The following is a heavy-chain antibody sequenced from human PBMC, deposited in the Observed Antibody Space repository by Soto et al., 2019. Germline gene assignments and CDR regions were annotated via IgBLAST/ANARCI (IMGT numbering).Heavy chain of an antibody. Sequence: GGSLRLSCAASGFTFSIYGMHWVRQSPGKGLEWVAVIWYDGSNKYYADSVKGRFTISRDNSKNTLYLQMNSLRAEDTAVYYCARALGSAWYMGFDHWGQGDLVTVSS. CDR1: GFTFSIYG. CDR3: ARALGSAWYMGFDH. J-gene: IGHJ4*02. V-gene: IGHV3-33*01. CDR2: IWYDGSNK. D-gene: IGHD6-19*01.